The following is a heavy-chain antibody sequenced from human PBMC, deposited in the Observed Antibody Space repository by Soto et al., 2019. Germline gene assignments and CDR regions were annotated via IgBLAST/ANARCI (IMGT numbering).Heavy chain of an antibody. Sequence: PGESLKISFKGSGYSFTSYWISWVRQMPGKGLEWMGRIDPSDSYTNYSPSFQGHVTISADKSISTAYLQWSSLKASDTAMYYCASGGYCSSTSCSGGYYYYYGMDVWGQGTTVTVSS. J-gene: IGHJ6*02. CDR3: ASGGYCSSTSCSGGYYYYYGMDV. CDR2: IDPSDSYT. D-gene: IGHD2-2*01. CDR1: GYSFTSYW. V-gene: IGHV5-10-1*01.